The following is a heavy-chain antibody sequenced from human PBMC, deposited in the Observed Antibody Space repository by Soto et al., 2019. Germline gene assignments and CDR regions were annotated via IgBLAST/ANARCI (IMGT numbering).Heavy chain of an antibody. V-gene: IGHV3-23*01. Sequence: GGSLRLSCAGSGFTFSSYAMSWVRQAPGKGLEWVSAITGSGGTTYYADSFKGRFTISRDNSKNTLNLQMNSLRAEDTAVYYCAKPNLYCSSTSCYDYWGQGTLVTSPQ. J-gene: IGHJ4*02. CDR2: ITGSGGTT. D-gene: IGHD2-2*01. CDR3: AKPNLYCSSTSCYDY. CDR1: GFTFSSYA.